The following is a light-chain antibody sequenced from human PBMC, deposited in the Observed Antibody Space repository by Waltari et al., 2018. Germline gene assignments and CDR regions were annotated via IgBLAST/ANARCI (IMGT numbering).Light chain of an antibody. CDR1: SSDVGGYNY. V-gene: IGLV2-8*01. CDR3: SSYAGSNNWV. CDR2: EVS. Sequence: QSALTQPPSASGSPGQSVTISCTGTSSDVGGYNYVSWYQQHPGKAPKLMIYEVSKRPSVVPDRFSGSKSGNAASLTVSGLQAEAEADYYCSSYAGSNNWVFGGGTKLTVL. J-gene: IGLJ3*02.